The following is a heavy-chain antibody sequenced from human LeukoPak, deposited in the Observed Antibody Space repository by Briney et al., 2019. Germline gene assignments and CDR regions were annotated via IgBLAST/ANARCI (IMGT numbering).Heavy chain of an antibody. V-gene: IGHV3-66*02. J-gene: IGHJ3*02. Sequence: GGSLRLPCAASGGTVSSNYRSWVRQSPGKGLEWVAVIYNGGSTYYADSVKGRVTISIDNSKNTLYLKMNSLRAEDTAVYYCARAHGRYCSSTSCRTDDAFDIWGQGTMVTVSS. CDR1: GGTVSSNY. D-gene: IGHD2-2*01. CDR2: IYNGGST. CDR3: ARAHGRYCSSTSCRTDDAFDI.